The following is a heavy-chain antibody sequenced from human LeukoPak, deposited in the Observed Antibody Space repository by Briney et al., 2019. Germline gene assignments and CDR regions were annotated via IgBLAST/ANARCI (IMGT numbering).Heavy chain of an antibody. J-gene: IGHJ4*02. D-gene: IGHD3-22*01. Sequence: PSETLSLTCTVSGGSISYNYWSWIRQPPGKGLEWIGYIYHSGSTNYSPSLKSRVTISIDMSMNQFSLKLSSVTAADTAVYYCARTGNYYDSSGYWGWIDYWGQGTLVTVSS. CDR3: ARTGNYYDSSGYWGWIDY. CDR1: GGSISYNY. CDR2: IYHSGST. V-gene: IGHV4-59*01.